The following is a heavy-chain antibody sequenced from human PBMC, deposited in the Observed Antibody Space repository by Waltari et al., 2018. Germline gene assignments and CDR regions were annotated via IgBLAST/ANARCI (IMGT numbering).Heavy chain of an antibody. CDR2: FDPEDGET. CDR1: GYTLPELS. J-gene: IGHJ4*02. D-gene: IGHD2-15*01. V-gene: IGHV1-24*01. Sequence: QVQLVQSGAEVKKPGASVKVSCTVSGYTLPELSMHWVPPAPGKGLEWMGGFDPEDGETIYAQKFQGRVTMTEDTSTDTAYMELSSLRSEDTAVYYCATTTPIHFTHGTWDYWGQGTLVTVSS. CDR3: ATTTPIHFTHGTWDY.